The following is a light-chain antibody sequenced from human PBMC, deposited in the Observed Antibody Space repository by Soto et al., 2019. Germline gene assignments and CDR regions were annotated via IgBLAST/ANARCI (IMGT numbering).Light chain of an antibody. V-gene: IGKV2-28*01. CDR3: MQALQTPKT. CDR1: QSLLHSNGYNY. Sequence: DIVMTHSPLSLPVTPGEPASISCRSSQSLLHSNGYNYLDWYLQKPGQSPQLLSYLGSNRASGVPDRVSGSGSGTDFTLKISRVEAEDVGFYYCMQALQTPKTFGQGTQVDIK. J-gene: IGKJ1*01. CDR2: LGS.